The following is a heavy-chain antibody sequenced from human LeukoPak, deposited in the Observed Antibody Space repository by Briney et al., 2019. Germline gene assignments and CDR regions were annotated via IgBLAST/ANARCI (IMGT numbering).Heavy chain of an antibody. V-gene: IGHV3-30*18. CDR3: AKDFSSWQDVGYGMDV. Sequence: GGSLRLSCAASGFTFSSYGMHWVRQAPGKGLEGVAVISYDGNNKYYADSVKGRFTISRDNSKNTLYLQMNSLRAEDTAVYYCAKDFSSWQDVGYGMDVWGQGTTVTVSS. CDR1: GFTFSSYG. J-gene: IGHJ6*02. CDR2: ISYDGNNK. D-gene: IGHD6-13*01.